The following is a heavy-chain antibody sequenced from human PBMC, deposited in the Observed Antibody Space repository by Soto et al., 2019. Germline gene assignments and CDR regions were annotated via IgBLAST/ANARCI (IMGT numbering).Heavy chain of an antibody. V-gene: IGHV4-34*01. J-gene: IGHJ4*02. CDR3: ARASTKRGYSSGSDY. CDR1: GGSFSGYY. D-gene: IGHD5-18*01. CDR2: INHSGST. Sequence: SETLSLTCAVYGGSFSGYYWTWIRQPPGKGLEWIGEINHSGSTNCNPSLKSRVTISVDTSKNQFSLKLSSVTAADTAVYYCARASTKRGYSSGSDYWGQGTLVTVSS.